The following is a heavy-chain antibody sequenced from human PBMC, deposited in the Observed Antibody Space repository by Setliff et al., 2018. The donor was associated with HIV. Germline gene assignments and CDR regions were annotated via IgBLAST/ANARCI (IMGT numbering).Heavy chain of an antibody. D-gene: IGHD3-9*01. V-gene: IGHV5-51*01. CDR2: IYPGDSDT. Sequence: GESLKISCKGSGYTFTSYWIGWVRQMPGKGLEWMGIIYPGDSDTRYSPSFQGQVTISADKSISTAYLQWSSLKASDTAMYYCARGNYDILTGYIGYYDYWGQGTLVTVSS. J-gene: IGHJ4*02. CDR1: GYTFTSYW. CDR3: ARGNYDILTGYIGYYDY.